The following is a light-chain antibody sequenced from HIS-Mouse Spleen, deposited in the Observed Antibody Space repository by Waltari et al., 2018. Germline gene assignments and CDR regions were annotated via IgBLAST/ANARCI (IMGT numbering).Light chain of an antibody. Sequence: SYELTQPPSVSVSPGPTARITCSGDALPKKYAYWYQQKSGQAPLLVSYEDSKRPSGIPERFSGSSSGTMATLTISGAQVEDEADYYCYSTDSSGNHRVFGGGTKLTVL. J-gene: IGLJ2*01. V-gene: IGLV3-10*01. CDR3: YSTDSSGNHRV. CDR1: ALPKKY. CDR2: EDS.